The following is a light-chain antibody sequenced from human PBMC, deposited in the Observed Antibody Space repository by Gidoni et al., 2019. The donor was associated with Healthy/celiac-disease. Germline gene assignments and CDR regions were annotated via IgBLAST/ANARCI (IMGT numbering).Light chain of an antibody. CDR3: QQYNNWPPFT. CDR1: QSVSSN. Sequence: EIVMTQSQATLSVSPGERATLSCRASQSVSSNLAWYQQKPGQAPRRLIYGASTRATGIPARFSGSGSGTEFTLTISSLQSEDFAVYYCQQYNNWPPFTFGPGTKVDIK. V-gene: IGKV3D-15*01. J-gene: IGKJ3*01. CDR2: GAS.